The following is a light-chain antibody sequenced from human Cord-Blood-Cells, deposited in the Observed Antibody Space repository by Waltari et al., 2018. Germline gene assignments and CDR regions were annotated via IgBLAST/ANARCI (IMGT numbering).Light chain of an antibody. CDR1: SSDAGGYNY. Sequence: QSVLTQPASVSGSPGQSITISCTGTSSDAGGYNYLSWYQQHPGKAPKLMIYDVSNRPSGVSNRFSGSKSGNTASLTISGLQAEDEADYYCSSYTSSSTWVFGGGTKLTVL. J-gene: IGLJ3*02. V-gene: IGLV2-14*01. CDR3: SSYTSSSTWV. CDR2: DVS.